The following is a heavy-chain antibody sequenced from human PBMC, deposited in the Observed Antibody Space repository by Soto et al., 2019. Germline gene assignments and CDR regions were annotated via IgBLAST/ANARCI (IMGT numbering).Heavy chain of an antibody. CDR1: GFTFSSYS. J-gene: IGHJ4*02. CDR2: ISSSSSYI. Sequence: GGSLRLSCAASGFTFSSYSMNWVRQAPGKGLEWVSSISSSSSYIYYADSVKGRFTISRDNAKNSLYLQMNSLRAEDTAVYYCATYGGNPQTFDYWGQGTLVTVSS. V-gene: IGHV3-21*01. CDR3: ATYGGNPQTFDY. D-gene: IGHD2-15*01.